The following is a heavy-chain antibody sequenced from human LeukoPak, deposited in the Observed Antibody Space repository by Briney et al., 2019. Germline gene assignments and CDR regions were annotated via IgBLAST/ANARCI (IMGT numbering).Heavy chain of an antibody. V-gene: IGHV1-3*04. CDR1: GYTFTRNA. CDR2: IYTDNGDT. Sequence: ASVKVSCKTSGYTFTRNAVHWVRQAPGQRLEWMGYIYTDNGDTKYSQKFQGRVTLTRDTSASTVYVELSSLRSEDTAVYYCARGDYVWGGYRSHSTKFDPWGQGTLVTVSS. CDR3: ARGDYVWGGYRSHSTKFDP. D-gene: IGHD3-16*02. J-gene: IGHJ5*02.